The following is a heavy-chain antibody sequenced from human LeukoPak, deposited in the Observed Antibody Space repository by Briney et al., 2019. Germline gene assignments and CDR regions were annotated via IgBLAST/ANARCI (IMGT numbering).Heavy chain of an antibody. J-gene: IGHJ3*02. D-gene: IGHD3-22*01. CDR3: ARGYDSSGYYPVAFDI. V-gene: IGHV3-33*01. CDR1: GFTFSSYG. Sequence: GGSLRLSCAASGFTFSSYGMHWVRQAPGKGLEWVAVIWYDGSNKYYADSVKGRFTISRDNSKNTLYLQMNSLRAEDTAVYYCARGYDSSGYYPVAFDIWGQGTMVTVSS. CDR2: IWYDGSNK.